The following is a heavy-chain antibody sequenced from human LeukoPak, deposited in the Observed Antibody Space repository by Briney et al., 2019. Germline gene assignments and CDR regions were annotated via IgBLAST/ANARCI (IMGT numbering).Heavy chain of an antibody. CDR1: GFTFSIYG. CDR3: AKIRAARPGY. V-gene: IGHV3-23*01. D-gene: IGHD6-6*01. CDR2: ISDSGDTT. Sequence: GGSLRLSCSASGFTFSIYGMSWVRQAPGKGLEWVSGISDSGDTTYYADSVKGRFTISRDNSKNTLYLQMNSLTVEDTAAYYCAKIRAARPGYWGQGTLVTVSS. J-gene: IGHJ4*02.